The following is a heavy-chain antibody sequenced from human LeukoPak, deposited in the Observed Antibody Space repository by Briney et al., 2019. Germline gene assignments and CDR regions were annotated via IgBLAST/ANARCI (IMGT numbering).Heavy chain of an antibody. J-gene: IGHJ4*02. V-gene: IGHV3-7*01. CDR2: IKKDGSGK. CDR3: ARDLSGVTGYTYGRGIDY. Sequence: GGSLRLSCAASGFTFSSYWMSWVRQAPGKGLEWVANIKKDGSGKYYVDSVKGRFTISRDNARTSLYLQMNSLRAEDTAVYYCARDLSGVTGYTYGRGIDYWGQGTLVTVSS. CDR1: GFTFSSYW. D-gene: IGHD5-18*01.